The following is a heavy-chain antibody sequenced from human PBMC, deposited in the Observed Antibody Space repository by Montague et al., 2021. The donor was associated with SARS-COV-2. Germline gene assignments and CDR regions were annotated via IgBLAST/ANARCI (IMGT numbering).Heavy chain of an antibody. CDR2: IFYTGSA. CDR1: SDSVSSGKYF. CDR3: ARGARPGYGYRLGSFDY. J-gene: IGHJ4*02. D-gene: IGHD5-18*01. V-gene: IGHV4-61*01. Sequence: SETLSLTCTVSSDSVSSGKYFWTWIRQPPGKELEWIGYIFYTGSANYNPSLKSRVTISVDTSKNHFSLKLSSVTAADTAVYYCARGARPGYGYRLGSFDYWGQGTLVTVSS.